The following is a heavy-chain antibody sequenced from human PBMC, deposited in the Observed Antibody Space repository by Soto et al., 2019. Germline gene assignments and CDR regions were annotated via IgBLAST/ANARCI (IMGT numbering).Heavy chain of an antibody. CDR2: IYYSGIT. D-gene: IGHD5-18*01. CDR3: ARDSRIKPRLPRNYYDYYGLDV. CDR1: GGSLRSNY. V-gene: IGHV4-59*01. J-gene: IGHJ6*02. Sequence: PSETLSLTCSVSGGSLRSNYWSWIRQSPGKGLEWIGFIYYSGITIYNPSLKSRVTMSPDRSKNQFSLKLNSLTAADAGVYYCARDSRIKPRLPRNYYDYYGLDVWGQGTTVTVSS.